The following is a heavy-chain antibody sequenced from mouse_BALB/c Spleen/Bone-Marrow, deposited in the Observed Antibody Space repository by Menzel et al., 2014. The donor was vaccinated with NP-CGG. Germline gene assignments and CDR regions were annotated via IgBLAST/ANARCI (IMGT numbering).Heavy chain of an antibody. J-gene: IGHJ2*01. D-gene: IGHD2-4*01. CDR3: ARYDYDVGYFDY. CDR1: GYSITSDYA. CDR2: ISYSGSS. V-gene: IGHV3-2*02. Sequence: VQLQQSGPGLVKPSQSLSLTCTVTGYSITSDYAWNWIRQFPGNKLEWTGYISYSGSSSYNPSLESRISITRDTSKTQFFLQLHSVTTEDTATYYCARYDYDVGYFDYWGQGTTLTVSS.